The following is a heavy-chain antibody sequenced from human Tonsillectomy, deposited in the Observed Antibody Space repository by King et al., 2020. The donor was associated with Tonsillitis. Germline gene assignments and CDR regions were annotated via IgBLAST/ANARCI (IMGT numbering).Heavy chain of an antibody. Sequence: VQLVESGGGLVQPGGSLRLSCAASGFTFRSYAMTWVRQAPGKGLEWVSVISGSGGSTYYADSVKGRFTISRDNSKNTLSLQMNSLRAEDTAVYYCARDRYCSSTSSYTGGFDYWGQGTLVTVSS. D-gene: IGHD2-2*02. CDR3: ARDRYCSSTSSYTGGFDY. J-gene: IGHJ4*02. CDR1: GFTFRSYA. CDR2: ISGSGGST. V-gene: IGHV3-23*04.